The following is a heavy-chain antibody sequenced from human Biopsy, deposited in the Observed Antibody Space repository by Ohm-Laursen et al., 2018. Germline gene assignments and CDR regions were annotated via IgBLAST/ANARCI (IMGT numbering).Heavy chain of an antibody. CDR2: SIPLFNTA. Sequence: GASVKVSCKASGGTFTNHAVGWVQQAPGQGLEWVGSSIPLFNTANYADKFQGRVTLIADKSTTTAYMELSSLRSEDTAIYYCARFPLGAYDDSGSYRAVEHWYFDLWGRGTLVTVSS. D-gene: IGHD3-22*01. J-gene: IGHJ2*01. V-gene: IGHV1-69*06. CDR1: GGTFTNHA. CDR3: ARFPLGAYDDSGSYRAVEHWYFDL.